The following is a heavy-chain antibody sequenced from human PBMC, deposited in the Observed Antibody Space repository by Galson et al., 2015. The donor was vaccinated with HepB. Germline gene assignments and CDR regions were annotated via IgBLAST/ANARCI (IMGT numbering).Heavy chain of an antibody. CDR1: GYSFTTYW. D-gene: IGHD2-15*01. CDR3: ARRYCTGGSCYSGFDY. CDR2: IDPSGSYA. Sequence: QSGAEVKKPGESLRISCQGSGYSFTTYWINWLRLMPGKGLEWVGRIDPSGSYADYSPSFRGHVTISADQSINTAYLQWSSLKASDTAMYYCARRYCTGGSCYSGFDYWGQGTLVTVSS. J-gene: IGHJ4*02. V-gene: IGHV5-10-1*01.